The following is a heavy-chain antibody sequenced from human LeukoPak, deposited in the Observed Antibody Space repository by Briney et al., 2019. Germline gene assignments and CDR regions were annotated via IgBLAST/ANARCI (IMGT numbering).Heavy chain of an antibody. D-gene: IGHD6-13*01. CDR1: GFTFSNFA. CDR2: ILYDGRNK. Sequence: GGSLRLSCAASGFTFSNFAIHWVRQAPGKGLEWVAVILYDGRNKYYGDSVKGRFTISRDNSKNTLYLQMNSLRAEDTAVYYCAKDLVAAAGTLFVSNWFDPWGQGTLVTVSS. J-gene: IGHJ5*02. V-gene: IGHV3-30*18. CDR3: AKDLVAAAGTLFVSNWFDP.